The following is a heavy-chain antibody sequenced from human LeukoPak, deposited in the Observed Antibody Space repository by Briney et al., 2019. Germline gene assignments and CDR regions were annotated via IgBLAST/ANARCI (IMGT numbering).Heavy chain of an antibody. CDR1: GFTFSSYS. Sequence: GGSLILSCAASGFTFSSYSMNWVRQAPGKGLEWVSSISSSSSYIYYADSVKGRFTISRDNAKNSLYLQMNSLRAEDTAVYYCASLDFWSGYFDSWGQGTLVTVSS. CDR3: ASLDFWSGYFDS. J-gene: IGHJ4*02. V-gene: IGHV3-21*01. CDR2: ISSSSSYI. D-gene: IGHD3-3*01.